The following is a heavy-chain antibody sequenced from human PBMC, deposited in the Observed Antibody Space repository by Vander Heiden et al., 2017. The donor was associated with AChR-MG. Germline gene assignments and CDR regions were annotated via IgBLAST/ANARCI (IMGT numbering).Heavy chain of an antibody. Sequence: EVQLVESGGGLVKPGGSLRLSCAASGFTFSSYSMNGVRQAPGKGLGWVSSISSSSSYIYYADSVKGRFTISRDNAKNSLYLQMNSLRAEDTAVYYCARAGILMITFGGVPDENDYWGQGTLVTVSS. V-gene: IGHV3-21*01. D-gene: IGHD3-16*01. J-gene: IGHJ4*02. CDR2: ISSSSSYI. CDR3: ARAGILMITFGGVPDENDY. CDR1: GFTFSSYS.